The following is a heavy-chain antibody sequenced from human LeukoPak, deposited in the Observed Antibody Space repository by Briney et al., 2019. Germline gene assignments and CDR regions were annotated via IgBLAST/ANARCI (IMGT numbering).Heavy chain of an antibody. Sequence: RTGGSLRLSCAASGFTFSSYAMSWVRQAPGKGLEWVSAISGSGGSTYYADSVKGRFTISRDNSKNTLYLQMNSLRAEDTAVYYCAKDQGVHYYDSSGYLNWGQGTLVTVSS. J-gene: IGHJ4*02. CDR2: ISGSGGST. V-gene: IGHV3-23*01. CDR1: GFTFSSYA. CDR3: AKDQGVHYYDSSGYLN. D-gene: IGHD3-22*01.